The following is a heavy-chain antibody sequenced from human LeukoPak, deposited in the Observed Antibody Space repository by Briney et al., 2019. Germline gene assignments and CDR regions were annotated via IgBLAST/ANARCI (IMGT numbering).Heavy chain of an antibody. CDR2: IIPIFGTA. D-gene: IGHD3-10*01. CDR3: ARSRYYYGSGSYYLDY. J-gene: IGHJ4*02. Sequence: ASVKVSCKTSGYTFASYGISWVRQAPGQGLEWMGGIIPIFGTANYAQKFQGRVTITVDESTSTAYMELSSLRSEDTAVYYCARSRYYYGSGSYYLDYWGQGTLVTVSS. V-gene: IGHV1-69*13. CDR1: GYTFASYG.